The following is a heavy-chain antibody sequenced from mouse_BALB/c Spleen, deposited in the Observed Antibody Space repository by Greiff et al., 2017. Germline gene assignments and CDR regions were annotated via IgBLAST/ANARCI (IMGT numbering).Heavy chain of an antibody. D-gene: IGHD2-4*01. CDR2: IDPENGDT. CDR3: SIYYDYDWFAY. Sequence: EVKVEESGAELVRSGASVKLSCTASGFNIKDYYMHWVKQRPEQGLEWIGWIDPENGDTEYAPKFQGKATMTADTSSNTAYLQLSSLTSEDTAVYYCSIYYDYDWFAYWGQGTLVTVSA. J-gene: IGHJ3*01. V-gene: IGHV14-4*02. CDR1: GFNIKDYY.